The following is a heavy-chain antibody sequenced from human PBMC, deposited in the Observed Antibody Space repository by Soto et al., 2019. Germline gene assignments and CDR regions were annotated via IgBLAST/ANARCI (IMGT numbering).Heavy chain of an antibody. CDR1: GYTFTGYY. D-gene: IGHD5-18*01. CDR3: ARDLGYSYGYCYYGMDV. J-gene: IGHJ6*02. CDR2: INPNSGGT. Sequence: QVQLVQSGAEVKKPGASVKVSCKASGYTFTGYYMHWVRQAPGQGLEWMGWINPNSGGTNYAQKFQGWVTMTRDTSLSTAYMELSRLRSDDTAVYYCARDLGYSYGYCYYGMDVWGQGTTVTVSS. V-gene: IGHV1-2*04.